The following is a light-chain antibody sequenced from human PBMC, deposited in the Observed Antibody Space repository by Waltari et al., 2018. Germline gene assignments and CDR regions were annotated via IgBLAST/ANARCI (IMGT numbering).Light chain of an antibody. CDR1: SPNIGAGHD. J-gene: IGLJ2*01. CDR2: GNS. Sequence: QSVLTQPPSVSGAPGQRVTISCTGTSPNIGAGHDVHRYPQFPGTAPKLLIYGNSNRPSGVPDRFSGSKSDTSASLTITGLQAEDEADYFCHSFDSSLSTGVVFGGGTKVTVL. CDR3: HSFDSSLSTGVV. V-gene: IGLV1-40*01.